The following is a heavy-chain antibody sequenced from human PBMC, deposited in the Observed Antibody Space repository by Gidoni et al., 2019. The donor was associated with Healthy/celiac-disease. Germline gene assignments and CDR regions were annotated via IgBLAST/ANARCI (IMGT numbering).Heavy chain of an antibody. J-gene: IGHJ4*02. CDR2: IWYDGSNK. Sequence: QVQLVEYGGGVVQPGRSLSLSCAAAGSTFSSYGMHWVRQAPGKGLEGVAVIWYDGSNKYYADSVKGRFSISRDNSKNTLYLQMNSLRAEDTAVYYCARDLTAVAGTDFDYWGQGTLVTVSS. D-gene: IGHD6-19*01. V-gene: IGHV3-33*01. CDR3: ARDLTAVAGTDFDY. CDR1: GSTFSSYG.